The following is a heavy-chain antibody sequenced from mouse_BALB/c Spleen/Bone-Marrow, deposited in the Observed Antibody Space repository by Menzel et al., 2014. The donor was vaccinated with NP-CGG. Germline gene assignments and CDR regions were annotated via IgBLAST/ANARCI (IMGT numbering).Heavy chain of an antibody. Sequence: EVQLVESGGGLVQPGGSRKLSCAASGFTFSSFGMHWVRQAPEKGLEWVAYISSGSSTXXYADTVKGRFTISRDNPKNTLFLQMTSLRSEDTAMYYCARSSYGYDRQAYFFDYWGQGTTLTVSS. CDR2: ISSGSSTX. J-gene: IGHJ2*01. CDR3: ARSSYGYDRQAYFFDY. D-gene: IGHD2-2*01. V-gene: IGHV5-17*02. CDR1: GFTFSSFG.